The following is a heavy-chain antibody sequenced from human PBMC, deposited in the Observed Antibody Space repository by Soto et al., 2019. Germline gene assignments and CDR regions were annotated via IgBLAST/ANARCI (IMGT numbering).Heavy chain of an antibody. D-gene: IGHD3-16*01. CDR2: IWYDGSNK. CDR1: RFTFSSYG. Sequence: QVQLVESGGGVVQPGRSLRLSCAASRFTFSSYGMHWIRQAPGKGLEWVAVIWYDGSNKDYADSVKGRFTISRDNSKNTLYLQMNSLRVEDTAVYYCARDVEYAYGFDYWGQGTLVTVSS. J-gene: IGHJ4*02. CDR3: ARDVEYAYGFDY. V-gene: IGHV3-33*01.